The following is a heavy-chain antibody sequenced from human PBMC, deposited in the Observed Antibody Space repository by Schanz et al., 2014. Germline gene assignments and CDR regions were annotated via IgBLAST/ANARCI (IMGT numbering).Heavy chain of an antibody. J-gene: IGHJ6*02. V-gene: IGHV4-59*08. CDR3: ARLNYDSSGYPYYYGMDV. CDR1: GGSIRNYY. D-gene: IGHD3-22*01. CDR2: IHYSGST. Sequence: QVPLQESGPGLVKPSETLSLTCSVSGGSIRNYYWNWIRQPPGKGVEWIGYIHYSGSTNYNPSLESRVARSVATSKNQFSQKLSSVPAADTAVYYCARLNYDSSGYPYYYGMDVWGQGTTVTVSS.